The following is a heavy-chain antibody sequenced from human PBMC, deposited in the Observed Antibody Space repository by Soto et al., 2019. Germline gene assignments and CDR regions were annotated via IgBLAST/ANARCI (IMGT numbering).Heavy chain of an antibody. Sequence: GGSLRLSCADSGFTLSRVSMNWVRQVPLKGLEWVASMSSGSPETLYADSVKGRFIISRDNAQNSLFLKMNTLRPEDSAIYYCERVAYWGPGTQVTVSS. J-gene: IGHJ4*02. CDR1: GFTLSRVS. V-gene: IGHV3-21*01. CDR3: ERVAY. CDR2: MSSGSPET.